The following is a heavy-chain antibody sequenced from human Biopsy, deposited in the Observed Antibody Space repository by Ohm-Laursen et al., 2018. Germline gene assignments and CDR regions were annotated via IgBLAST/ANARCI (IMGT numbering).Heavy chain of an antibody. Sequence: ASVKVSCKASGYTFTSYDITWARQTSGQGPEWIGWLNPVSGNSNFGQKFRGRVTVTSDITISTAYMELSGLTSDDPATYYCGRAVRNQLLTDPWGQGTLVTVTS. D-gene: IGHD1-7*01. V-gene: IGHV1-8*01. J-gene: IGHJ5*02. CDR1: GYTFTSYD. CDR2: LNPVSGNS. CDR3: GRAVRNQLLTDP.